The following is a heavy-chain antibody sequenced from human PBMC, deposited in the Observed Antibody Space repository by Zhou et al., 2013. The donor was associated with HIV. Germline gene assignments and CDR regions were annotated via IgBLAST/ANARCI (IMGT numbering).Heavy chain of an antibody. D-gene: IGHD3-22*01. J-gene: IGHJ4*02. CDR2: IIPIFGTA. CDR3: ARDVSYDSSGYPPGYYFDY. CDR1: GYTFINYD. V-gene: IGHV1-69*18. Sequence: QVQLVQSGAEVKKPGASVKVSCSASGYTFINYDISWVRQATGRGLEWMGRIIPIFGTANYAQKFQGRVTITADESTSTAYMELSSLRSEDTAVYYCARDVSYDSSGYPPGYYFDYWGQGTLVTVSS.